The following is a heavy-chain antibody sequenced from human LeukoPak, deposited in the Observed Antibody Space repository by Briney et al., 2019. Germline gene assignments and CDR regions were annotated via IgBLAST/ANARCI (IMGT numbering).Heavy chain of an antibody. V-gene: IGHV3-23*01. D-gene: IGHD6-13*01. CDR2: ISGSGGST. Sequence: GGSLRLSCAASGFTFSSYAMGWVRQAPGKGLEWVSAISGSGGSTYYADSVKGRFTISRDTSKNTLYLQMNSLRAEDTAVYYCAKVKAPAVVFGYWGQGTLVTASS. CDR3: AKVKAPAVVFGY. J-gene: IGHJ4*02. CDR1: GFTFSSYA.